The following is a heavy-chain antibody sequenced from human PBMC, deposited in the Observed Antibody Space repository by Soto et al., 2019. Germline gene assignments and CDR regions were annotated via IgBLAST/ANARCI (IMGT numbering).Heavy chain of an antibody. CDR2: MNPNSGDT. CDR3: ARGDASGFGS. J-gene: IGHJ4*02. Sequence: QVQVVQSGAEVKKPGASVKVSCKASGYTFTSYHINWVRQATGQGLEWVGWMNPNSGDTGCAQKFQGRVTMTRDASISTVYMDLISLRSEDTAVYYCARGDASGFGSWGQGTLVTVSS. D-gene: IGHD1-26*01. V-gene: IGHV1-8*01. CDR1: GYTFTSYH.